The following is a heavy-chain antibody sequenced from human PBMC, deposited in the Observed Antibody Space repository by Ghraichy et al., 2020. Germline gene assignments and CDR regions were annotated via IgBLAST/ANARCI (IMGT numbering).Heavy chain of an antibody. Sequence: GSLNISCAASGFTFSSYAMSWVRQAPGKGLEWVSAISGSGGSTYYADSVKGRFTISRDNSKNTLYLQMNSLRAEDTAVYYCAKERDYYGSVLGYWGQGTLVTVSS. J-gene: IGHJ4*02. V-gene: IGHV3-23*01. CDR2: ISGSGGST. CDR1: GFTFSSYA. CDR3: AKERDYYGSVLGY. D-gene: IGHD3-10*01.